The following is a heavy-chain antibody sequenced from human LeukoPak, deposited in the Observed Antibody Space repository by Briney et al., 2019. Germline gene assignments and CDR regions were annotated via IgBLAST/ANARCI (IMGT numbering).Heavy chain of an antibody. Sequence: PGGSLRLSCAASGLTFNSYAMNWVRQAPGKGLEWISYISSSSNTIYYADSVKGRFTISRDNAKNSLYLEMNSLGAEDTAVYYCAPGYCSSSSCSHYFDYWGQGTLVTVSS. CDR3: APGYCSSSSCSHYFDY. D-gene: IGHD2-2*01. CDR1: GLTFNSYA. CDR2: ISSSSNTI. J-gene: IGHJ4*02. V-gene: IGHV3-48*01.